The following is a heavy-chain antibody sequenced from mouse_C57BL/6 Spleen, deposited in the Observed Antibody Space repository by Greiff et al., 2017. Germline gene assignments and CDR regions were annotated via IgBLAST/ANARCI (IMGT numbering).Heavy chain of an antibody. V-gene: IGHV1-81*01. Sequence: LVESGAELARPGASVKLSCKASGYTFTSYGISWVKQRTGQGLEWIGEIYPRSGNTYYNEKFKGKATLTADKSSSTAYMELRSLTSEDSAVYFCARGNYSNYRYYYAMDYWGQGTSVTVSS. CDR2: IYPRSGNT. CDR3: ARGNYSNYRYYYAMDY. J-gene: IGHJ4*01. CDR1: GYTFTSYG. D-gene: IGHD2-5*01.